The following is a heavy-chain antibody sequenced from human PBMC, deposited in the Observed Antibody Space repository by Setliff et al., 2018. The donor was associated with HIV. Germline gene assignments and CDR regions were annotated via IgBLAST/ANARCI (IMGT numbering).Heavy chain of an antibody. CDR1: GGSFSGYY. V-gene: IGHV4-34*01. D-gene: IGHD1-26*01. J-gene: IGHJ4*02. Sequence: SETLSLTCAVYGGSFSGYYWSWIRQPPGKGLEWIGEINHSGSTNYNPSLKSRVTISVDTSKNQFSLKLSSVTAADTAMYYCARHGLAGATVDYWGQGTLVTVS. CDR3: ARHGLAGATVDY. CDR2: INHSGST.